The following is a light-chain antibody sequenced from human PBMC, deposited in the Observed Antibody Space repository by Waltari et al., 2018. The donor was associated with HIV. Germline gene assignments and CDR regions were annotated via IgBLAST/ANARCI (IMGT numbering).Light chain of an antibody. V-gene: IGLV1-47*01. CDR2: RNN. Sequence: QSVLTQSPSASGTPGQTVTISCSGRSPTIASNFVSWYQQLPGTAPNLRLYRNNQRPSGVPDRFSGSKSGTSASLAISGLRSEDEAHYYCATWTDSLSGVVFGGGTKLRVL. CDR1: SPTIASNF. J-gene: IGLJ2*01. CDR3: ATWTDSLSGVV.